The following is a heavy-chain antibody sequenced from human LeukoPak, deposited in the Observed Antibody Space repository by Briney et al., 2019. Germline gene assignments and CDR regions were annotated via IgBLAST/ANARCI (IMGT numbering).Heavy chain of an antibody. J-gene: IGHJ5*02. CDR1: GGSFRSST. CDR2: IIPIFGTA. Sequence: GASVKVSCKASGGSFRSSTFAWVRQAPGRGLEWMGGIIPIFGTANYALEFQGRATITTDESTSTVYMELSSLRSEDTAMYYCVRGPLHVALSSGSLKWLDPWGQGSLVTVSS. CDR3: VRGPLHVALSSGSLKWLDP. V-gene: IGHV1-69*05. D-gene: IGHD3-3*01.